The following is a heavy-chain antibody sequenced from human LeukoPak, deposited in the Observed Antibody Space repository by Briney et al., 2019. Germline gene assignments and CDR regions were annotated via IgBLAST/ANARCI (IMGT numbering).Heavy chain of an antibody. CDR2: IYYTGST. D-gene: IGHD1-26*01. V-gene: IGHV4-39*01. CDR1: GASISGGTYY. CDR3: ARRGGSGRAFDY. J-gene: IGHJ4*02. Sequence: PSETLSLTCSVSGASISGGTYYWGWIRQPPGKGLEWIGSIYYTGSTYDNPSLKSRVTISVDTSKNQFSLKLSSVTAADTAVYYCARRGGSGRAFDYWGQGTLVTVSP.